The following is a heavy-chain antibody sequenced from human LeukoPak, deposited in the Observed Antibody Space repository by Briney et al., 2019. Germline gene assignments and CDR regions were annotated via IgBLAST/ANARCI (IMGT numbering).Heavy chain of an antibody. CDR1: GYTLIELS. D-gene: IGHD1-26*01. CDR3: ATLYSGSYLVDY. J-gene: IGHJ4*02. CDR2: FDPEDGET. V-gene: IGHV1-24*01. Sequence: ASVKVSCKVSGYTLIELSMHWVRQAPGKGLEWMGGFDPEDGETIYAQKFQGRVTMTEDTSTDTAYMELSSLRSEDTAVYYCATLYSGSYLVDYWGQGTLVTVSS.